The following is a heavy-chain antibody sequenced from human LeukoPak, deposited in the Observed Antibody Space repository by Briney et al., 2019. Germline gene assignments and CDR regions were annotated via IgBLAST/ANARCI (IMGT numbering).Heavy chain of an antibody. J-gene: IGHJ4*02. CDR2: IYYTGST. D-gene: IGHD5-18*01. Sequence: SETLSLTCTVSGGSISNYYWSWIRQPPGKGLGWIGYIYYTGSTNYNPSLKSRVTISVDTSKNQFSLKLTSVTAADTAVYYCAIGGTHSYGLFDYWGQGTLVTVSS. CDR3: AIGGTHSYGLFDY. CDR1: GGSISNYY. V-gene: IGHV4-59*01.